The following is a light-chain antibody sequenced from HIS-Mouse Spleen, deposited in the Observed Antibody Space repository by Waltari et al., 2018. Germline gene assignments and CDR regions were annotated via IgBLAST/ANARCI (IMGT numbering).Light chain of an antibody. CDR2: RSN. CDR1: SSNIGSNT. CDR3: AAWDDSLNGRV. V-gene: IGLV1-44*01. Sequence: QSVLTQPPSASGTPGQRVTISCSGSSSNIGSNTVNWYQQPPGTAPKLLNYRSNQRPSAGPDRFSVSQSGTSASLAISGLQSEDEADYYCAAWDDSLNGRVFGGGTKLTVL. J-gene: IGLJ3*02.